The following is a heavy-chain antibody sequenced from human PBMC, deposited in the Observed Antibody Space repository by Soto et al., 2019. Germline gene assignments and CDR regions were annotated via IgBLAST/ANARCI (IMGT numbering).Heavy chain of an antibody. V-gene: IGHV4-31*03. CDR3: ARHNYGSGSTYFDY. Sequence: PSETLSLTCSISGGSISSGAYYWSWIRQHAGKGLEWIGYIYYSGSTYYNPSLKSRATISVDTSKNQFPLKLNSMTAADTAVYYCARHNYGSGSTYFDYWGQGTLVTVSS. J-gene: IGHJ4*02. CDR2: IYYSGST. D-gene: IGHD3-10*01. CDR1: GGSISSGAYY.